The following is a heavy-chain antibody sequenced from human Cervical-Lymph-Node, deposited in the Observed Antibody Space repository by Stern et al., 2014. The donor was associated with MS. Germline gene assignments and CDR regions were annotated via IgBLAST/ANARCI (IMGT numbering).Heavy chain of an antibody. CDR3: AKDSSDVVVTAEYFQH. CDR1: GFTFSSYG. Sequence: QVQLVQSGGTVVQPGRSLRLSCVVSGFTFSSYGMHWVRQAPGKGLEWVAVISSDGANKWYADSVKGRFTISRENSKNTVFLQMNSLRGDDTAVYYCAKDSSDVVVTAEYFQHWGQGTLVIVSS. J-gene: IGHJ1*01. V-gene: IGHV3-30*18. D-gene: IGHD2-21*02. CDR2: ISSDGANK.